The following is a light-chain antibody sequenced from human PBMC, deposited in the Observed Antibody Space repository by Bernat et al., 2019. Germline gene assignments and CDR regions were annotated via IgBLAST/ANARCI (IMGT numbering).Light chain of an antibody. CDR2: AAS. CDR1: QAISIS. J-gene: IGKJ4*01. CDR3: QQYDSYPLT. Sequence: DIQITQSPSSLSASLGDTVTITCRASQAISISLAWFQQRPGKAPKSLIYAASNLRSGVPSKFTGSGSGTDFTLTISRLQPEDFGIYYCQQYDSYPLTFGGGTKVDVK. V-gene: IGKV1-16*02.